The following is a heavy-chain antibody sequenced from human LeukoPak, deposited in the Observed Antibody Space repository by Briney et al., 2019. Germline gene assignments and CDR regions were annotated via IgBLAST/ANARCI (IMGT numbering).Heavy chain of an antibody. CDR1: GGSINSNLDS. V-gene: IGHV4-39*01. Sequence: PSETLSLTYTVSGGSINSNLDSWGWLRQPPGKGLDWIGSLYYSGTTYYNPSLESRVTISVDTSKNQFSLKLSSVTAADTAVYYCVRVRHPTGGPWVVGQTAYFQQWSQGTLVTVSS. J-gene: IGHJ1*01. CDR3: VRVRHPTGGPWVVGQTAYFQQ. CDR2: LYYSGTT. D-gene: IGHD2-2*01.